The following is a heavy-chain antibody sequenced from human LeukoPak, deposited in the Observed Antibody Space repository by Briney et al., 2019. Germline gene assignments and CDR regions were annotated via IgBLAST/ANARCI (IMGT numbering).Heavy chain of an antibody. CDR3: AKDISGPLLEWFPADAFDI. J-gene: IGHJ3*02. CDR1: GFTFSSYA. Sequence: GGSLRLSCAASGFTFSSYAMSWVRQAPGKGLEWVSAISGSGGSTYYADSVKGRFTISRDNSKNTLYLQMNSLRAEDTAVYHCAKDISGPLLEWFPADAFDIWGQGTMVTVSS. CDR2: ISGSGGST. D-gene: IGHD3-3*01. V-gene: IGHV3-23*01.